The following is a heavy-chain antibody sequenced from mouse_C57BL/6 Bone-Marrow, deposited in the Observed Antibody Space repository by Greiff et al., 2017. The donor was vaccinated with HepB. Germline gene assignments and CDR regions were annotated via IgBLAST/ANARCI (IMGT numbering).Heavy chain of an antibody. Sequence: EVQLQQSGAELVKPGASVKMSCKASGYTFTDYNMHWVKQSPGKSLEWIGDINPKNGGTSYNQKFKGKATMTVDKSSSTAYMQLSSLTSGDSAVYYCARDMDYWGQGTTVTVAS. V-gene: IGHV1-22*01. CDR3: ARDMDY. J-gene: IGHJ4*01. CDR2: INPKNGGT. CDR1: GYTFTDYN.